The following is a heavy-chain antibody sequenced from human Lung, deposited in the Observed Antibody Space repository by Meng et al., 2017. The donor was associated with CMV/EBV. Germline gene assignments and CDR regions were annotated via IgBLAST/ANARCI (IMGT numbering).Heavy chain of an antibody. V-gene: IGHV4-39*01. CDR1: GGSISSSSYY. Sequence: XTLAGGSISSSSYYWGWIREPPGKGLEWIGSTYYSGITYYNPSLKSRVTICVDTSKDQFSLNLSSVTAADTAVYYCASPREGVRAVAIWGQGPMVTVSS. CDR3: ASPREGVRAVAI. D-gene: IGHD1-1*01. CDR2: TYYSGIT. J-gene: IGHJ3*02.